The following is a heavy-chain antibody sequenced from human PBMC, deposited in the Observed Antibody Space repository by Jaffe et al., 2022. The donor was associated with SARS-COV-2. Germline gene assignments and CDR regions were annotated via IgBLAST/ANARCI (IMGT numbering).Heavy chain of an antibody. Sequence: EVRLVESGGGLVKPGGSLALSCAASGFSFKSYSLNWVRQAPGKGLEWVSSISSSGTHIYYAASVQGRFTISRDNAENSLFLQMDSLRADDTAIYYCAREGHDYGDSHFGFWGQGTRVTVSS. CDR2: ISSSGTHI. V-gene: IGHV3-21*02. D-gene: IGHD4-17*01. CDR3: AREGHDYGDSHFGF. J-gene: IGHJ4*02. CDR1: GFSFKSYS.